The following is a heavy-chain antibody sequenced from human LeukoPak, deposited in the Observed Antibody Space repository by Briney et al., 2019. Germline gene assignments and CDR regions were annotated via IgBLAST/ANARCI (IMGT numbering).Heavy chain of an antibody. CDR2: IYYSGST. Sequence: PSETLSLTCTVSGGSISSSSYYWGWIRQPPGKGLEWIGSIYYSGSTYYNPSLKSRVTISVDTSKNQFSLKLSSVTAADTAVYYCAREPFDSSGYYGAFDIWGQGTMVTVSS. CDR1: GGSISSSSYY. CDR3: AREPFDSSGYYGAFDI. D-gene: IGHD3-22*01. J-gene: IGHJ3*02. V-gene: IGHV4-39*02.